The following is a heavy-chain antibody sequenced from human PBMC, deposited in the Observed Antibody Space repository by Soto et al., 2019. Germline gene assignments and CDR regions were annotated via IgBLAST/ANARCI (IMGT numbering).Heavy chain of an antibody. CDR3: ASVNKDTAMVPHFDY. CDR2: SYYSGST. J-gene: IGHJ4*02. D-gene: IGHD5-18*01. Sequence: SETLSLTCTVAGGSISSGGYYWSCIRQHPGKDLEGIGYSYYSGSTYYNPSLKSRVTISVDTSKNQFSLTLSSVTAADTAVYYCASVNKDTAMVPHFDYWGQGPLVTVSS. V-gene: IGHV4-31*03. CDR1: GGSISSGGYY.